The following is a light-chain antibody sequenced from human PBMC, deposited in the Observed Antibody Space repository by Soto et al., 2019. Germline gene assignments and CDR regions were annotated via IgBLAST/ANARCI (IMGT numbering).Light chain of an antibody. J-gene: IGKJ2*01. Sequence: DIQMTQSPSSLSAAVGDRVTITCRASQIISTYLNWYQQKPGKAPKLLIYAASSLQSGVPSRFTGSGSGTDFTLTISSLQPEDFATYYCQQSHGIPYTFGQGTKLEMK. V-gene: IGKV1-39*01. CDR3: QQSHGIPYT. CDR2: AAS. CDR1: QIISTY.